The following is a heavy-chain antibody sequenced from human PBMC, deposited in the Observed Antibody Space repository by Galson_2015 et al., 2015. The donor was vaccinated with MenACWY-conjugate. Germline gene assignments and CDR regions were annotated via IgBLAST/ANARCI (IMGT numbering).Heavy chain of an antibody. CDR2: IYSGGST. Sequence: SLRLSCAASGFTVSSNYMSWVRQAPGKGLEWVSVIYSGGSTYYADSVKGRFTISRDNSKNTLYLQMNSLRAEDTAVYYCARVLPAVLRADFWGQGTLVAVS. V-gene: IGHV3-66*01. J-gene: IGHJ4*02. CDR1: GFTVSSNY. CDR3: ARVLPAVLRADF. D-gene: IGHD2-2*01.